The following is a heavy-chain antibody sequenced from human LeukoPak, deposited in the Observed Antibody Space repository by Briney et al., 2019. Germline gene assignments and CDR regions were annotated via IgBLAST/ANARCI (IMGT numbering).Heavy chain of an antibody. Sequence: SETLSLTCTVSGGSISSGSYYWSWIRQPAGKGLEWIGRIYTSGSTNYNPSLKSRVTISVDTSKNQFSLKLSSVTAADTAVYYCAREGSGSGSYHPFDYWGQGTLVTVSS. V-gene: IGHV4-61*02. D-gene: IGHD3-10*01. CDR3: AREGSGSGSYHPFDY. CDR2: IYTSGST. J-gene: IGHJ4*02. CDR1: GGSISSGSYY.